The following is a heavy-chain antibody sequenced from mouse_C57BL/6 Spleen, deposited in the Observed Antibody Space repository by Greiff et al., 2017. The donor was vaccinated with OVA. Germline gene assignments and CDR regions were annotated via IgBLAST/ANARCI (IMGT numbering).Heavy chain of an antibody. CDR1: GYSFTDYN. D-gene: IGHD3-2*02. Sequence: QLQESGPELVKPGASVKISCKASGYSFTDYNMHWVKQSTGKSLEWIGVINPNYGTTSYNQKFKGKATLTVDQSSSTAYMQLNSLTSEDSAVYYGARSRGSAGYVLFADWGQGTLVTVSA. V-gene: IGHV1-39*01. CDR3: ARSRGSAGYVLFAD. J-gene: IGHJ3*01. CDR2: INPNYGTT.